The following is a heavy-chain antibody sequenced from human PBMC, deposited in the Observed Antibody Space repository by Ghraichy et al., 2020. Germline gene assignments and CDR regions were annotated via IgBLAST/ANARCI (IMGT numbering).Heavy chain of an antibody. CDR2: MNPNSGNT. D-gene: IGHD5-18*01. J-gene: IGHJ4*02. CDR3: ARGRFKNTAMVLGY. V-gene: IGHV1-8*01. CDR1: GYTFTSYD. Sequence: ASVKVSCKASGYTFTSYDINWVRQATGQGLEWMGWMNPNSGNTGYAQKFQGRVTMTRNTSISTAYMELSSLRSEDTAVYYCARGRFKNTAMVLGYWGQGTLVTVSS.